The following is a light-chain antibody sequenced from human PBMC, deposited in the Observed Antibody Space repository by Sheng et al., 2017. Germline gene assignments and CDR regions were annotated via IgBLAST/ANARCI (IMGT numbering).Light chain of an antibody. Sequence: DIQMDQSPSSLSASVGDRVTITCRASQYISGYLNWYQQKPGKAPKVLIYAASSLQSGVPSRFSGSGSGTEFTLTISSLQPEDFATYYCLQHKSYPLTFGGGTKVETK. J-gene: IGKJ4*01. V-gene: IGKV1-17*01. CDR2: AAS. CDR3: LQHKSYPLT. CDR1: QYISGY.